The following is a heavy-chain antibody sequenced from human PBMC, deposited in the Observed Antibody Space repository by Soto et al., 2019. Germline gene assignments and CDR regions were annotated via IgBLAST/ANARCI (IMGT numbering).Heavy chain of an antibody. Sequence: QVQLVQSGAEVRKPGSSVRVSCKASGGSFNRHTISWVRQAPGQGLEWMGGIIPMFGTAHYAQKFQGRVTITADESTRTVYMELSSLRSEDTAVYYCARFSPPRGYYAYWGQGTLFTVSS. V-gene: IGHV1-69*01. J-gene: IGHJ4*02. CDR2: IIPMFGTA. CDR3: ARFSPPRGYYAY. D-gene: IGHD3-22*01. CDR1: GGSFNRHT.